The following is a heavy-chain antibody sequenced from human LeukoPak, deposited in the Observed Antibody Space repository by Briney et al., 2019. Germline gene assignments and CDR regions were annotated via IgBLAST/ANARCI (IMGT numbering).Heavy chain of an antibody. CDR2: INSDGSST. J-gene: IGHJ6*02. D-gene: IGHD6-19*01. CDR3: ARDPGYSSGWLYYYYYYGMDV. CDR1: GFTFSTYW. Sequence: GGSLRLSCAASGFTFSTYWMHWVRQAPGKGLVWVSRINSDGSSTSYADSVKGRFTISRDNAKNTLYLQMNSLRAEDTAVYYCARDPGYSSGWLYYYYYYGMDVWGQGTTVTVSS. V-gene: IGHV3-74*01.